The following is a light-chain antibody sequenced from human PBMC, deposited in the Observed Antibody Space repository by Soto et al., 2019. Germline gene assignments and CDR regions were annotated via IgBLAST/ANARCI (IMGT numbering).Light chain of an antibody. CDR2: EVF. V-gene: IGLV2-14*01. Sequence: QSVLTQPASVSGSPGQSITISCTATSSDVGDYNYVSWYQQYPGKAPKLVIYEVFNRPSGVSHRFSGSKSDNTASLIISGLQTEDEADYYCSTYTGSNTPYVFGTGTKVTVL. J-gene: IGLJ1*01. CDR1: SSDVGDYNY. CDR3: STYTGSNTPYV.